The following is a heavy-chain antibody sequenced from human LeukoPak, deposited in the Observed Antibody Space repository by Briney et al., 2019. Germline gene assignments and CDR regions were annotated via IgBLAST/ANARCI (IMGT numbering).Heavy chain of an antibody. V-gene: IGHV1-8*01. CDR1: GYTFTSYD. CDR3: AKDSPPYYSNYGGLDY. D-gene: IGHD4-11*01. J-gene: IGHJ4*02. Sequence: ASVKVSCKASGYTFTSYDINWVRQATGQGLEWMGWMNPNSGNTGYAQKFQGRVTMTRNTSISTAYMELSSPRSEDTAVYYCAKDSPPYYSNYGGLDYWGQGTLVTVSS. CDR2: MNPNSGNT.